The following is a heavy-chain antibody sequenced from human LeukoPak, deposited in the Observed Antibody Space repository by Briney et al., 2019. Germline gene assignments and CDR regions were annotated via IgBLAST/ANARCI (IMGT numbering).Heavy chain of an antibody. J-gene: IGHJ4*02. Sequence: GGSPRLSCAASGFTFSSYSMNWVRQAPGKGLEWVSSISSSSSYIYYADSVKGRFTISRDNAKNSLYLQMNSLRAEDTAVYYCARAGIAAPEGDYWGQGTLVTVSS. CDR2: ISSSSSYI. D-gene: IGHD6-13*01. V-gene: IGHV3-21*01. CDR3: ARAGIAAPEGDY. CDR1: GFTFSSYS.